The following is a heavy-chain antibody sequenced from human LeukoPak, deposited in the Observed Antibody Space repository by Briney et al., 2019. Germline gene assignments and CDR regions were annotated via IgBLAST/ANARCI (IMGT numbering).Heavy chain of an antibody. V-gene: IGHV5-51*01. CDR3: ARHQGYFDP. D-gene: IGHD3-22*01. J-gene: IGHJ5*02. Sequence: GESLKISCKGSEYSFTNYWIGWVRQMPGTGLEWLGMIYPGDSNTRYSPSFQGHVTISADKSISTAYLQWSSLKASDTAMYYCARHQGYFDPWGQGTLVTVSS. CDR2: IYPGDSNT. CDR1: EYSFTNYW.